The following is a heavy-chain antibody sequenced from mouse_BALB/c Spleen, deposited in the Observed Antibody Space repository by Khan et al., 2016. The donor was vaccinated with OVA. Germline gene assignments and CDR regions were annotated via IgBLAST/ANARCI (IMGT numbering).Heavy chain of an antibody. Sequence: VQLKESGPELVKPGASVKISCRASGYTFTDYIMDWVKQSHGKSLEWIGYIYPNNGDTGYNQKFKTKATLTVDNSSSTAYMELRSLTSEDSAVYSCARSGDGAFAYWGQGTLVTVSA. CDR3: ARSGDGAFAY. D-gene: IGHD1-2*01. V-gene: IGHV1S29*02. CDR2: IYPNNGDT. J-gene: IGHJ3*01. CDR1: GYTFTDYI.